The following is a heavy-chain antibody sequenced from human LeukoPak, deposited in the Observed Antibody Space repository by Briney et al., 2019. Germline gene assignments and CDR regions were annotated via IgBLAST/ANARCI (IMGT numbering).Heavy chain of an antibody. CDR3: AREGRGDVDLEF. J-gene: IGHJ1*01. CDR1: GDSVFSNRGA. D-gene: IGHD3-9*01. Sequence: SQTLSLTSAISGDSVFSNRGAWNWIRQSPSRGLEWLGRTYFRSKWYNNYAVSVKSRITINPDTSKNEFSLQLNSVTPEDSAVYCCAREGRGDVDLEFWGRGTLVTVSS. CDR2: TYFRSKWYN. V-gene: IGHV6-1*01.